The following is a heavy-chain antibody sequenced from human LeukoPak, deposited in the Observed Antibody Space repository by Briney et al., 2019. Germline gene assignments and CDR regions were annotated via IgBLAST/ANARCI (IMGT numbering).Heavy chain of an antibody. J-gene: IGHJ4*02. CDR2: IKKTGIET. Sequence: GGSLRLSCAASGFTFSSYAMHWVRQAPGKGLEWVAYIKKTGIETYYVDSVKGRFTITRDNARNSLFLQMNSLRAEDTAVYYCAREDGYCSGGNCYSYFDSWGQGTLVTVSS. CDR3: AREDGYCSGGNCYSYFDS. CDR1: GFTFSSYA. V-gene: IGHV3-7*01. D-gene: IGHD2-15*01.